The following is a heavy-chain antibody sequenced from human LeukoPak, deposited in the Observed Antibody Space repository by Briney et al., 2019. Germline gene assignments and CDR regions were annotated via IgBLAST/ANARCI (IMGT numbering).Heavy chain of an antibody. CDR2: INPNSGST. CDR3: ARRGDGYKPFDY. CDR1: GYTFTGYY. Sequence: ASVKVSCKASGYTFTGYYMHWVRQAPGQGLEWMGWINPNSGSTNYAQKFQGRVTMTRDTSISTAYMELSGLRSDDTAVYYCARRGDGYKPFDYWGQGTLVTVSS. J-gene: IGHJ4*02. V-gene: IGHV1-2*02. D-gene: IGHD5-24*01.